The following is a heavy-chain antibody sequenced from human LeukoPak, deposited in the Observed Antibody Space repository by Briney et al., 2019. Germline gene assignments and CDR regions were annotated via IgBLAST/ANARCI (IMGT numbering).Heavy chain of an antibody. J-gene: IGHJ4*02. Sequence: QPGGSLSLSCAASGFAFSNYPMSWVPQAPGKGRGWVSFLGGGGDSRYYADSVMGRFTISRDNSKNTLYLQMNSLRAEDTAVYYCAKAVRSMVTGGGYFDSWGQGTLVTVSS. CDR1: GFAFSNYP. D-gene: IGHD3-10*01. CDR3: AKAVRSMVTGGGYFDS. CDR2: LGGGGDSR. V-gene: IGHV3-23*01.